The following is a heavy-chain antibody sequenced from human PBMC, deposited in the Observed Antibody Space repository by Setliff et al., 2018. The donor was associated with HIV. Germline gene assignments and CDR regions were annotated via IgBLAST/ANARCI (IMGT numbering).Heavy chain of an antibody. D-gene: IGHD1-26*01. CDR3: ARIPISGATFFFDY. CDR2: IYRSGST. Sequence: PSEPLSLTCTVSGYSVNSEYYWGWIRQSPERGLEWIGSIYRSGSTYYNPSLKTRVGLSVDVSTDHFSLHLTSVTAADTAVYYCARIPISGATFFFDYWGQGALVTVSS. J-gene: IGHJ4*02. CDR1: GYSVNSEYY. V-gene: IGHV4-38-2*02.